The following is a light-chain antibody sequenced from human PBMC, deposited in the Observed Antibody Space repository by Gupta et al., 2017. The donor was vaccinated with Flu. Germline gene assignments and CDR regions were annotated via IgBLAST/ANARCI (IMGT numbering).Light chain of an antibody. Sequence: LASSVGDRVTISCRGSRDIKSDLGWYQQRPGRAPNLLIFAASSLQTGVPSRFSGSGSGTDFPLTISGLQHEDFALYYCRHDDGYPRSFGQGTRVDIK. CDR2: AAS. J-gene: IGKJ1*01. CDR3: RHDDGYPRS. V-gene: IGKV1-6*01. CDR1: RDIKSD.